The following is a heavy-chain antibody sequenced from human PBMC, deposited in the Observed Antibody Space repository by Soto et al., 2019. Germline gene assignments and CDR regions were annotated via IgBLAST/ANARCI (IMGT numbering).Heavy chain of an antibody. J-gene: IGHJ6*02. Sequence: QVQLVESGGGVVQPGRSLRLSCAASGFTFSSYAMHWVRQAPGKGLEWVAVISYDGSNKYYADSVKGRFTISRDNSKNTLYLQRNSLRAEDTAVYYCARERRDGIAAAGTMLYYYYGMDVWGQGTTVTVSS. V-gene: IGHV3-30-3*01. CDR2: ISYDGSNK. D-gene: IGHD6-13*01. CDR1: GFTFSSYA. CDR3: ARERRDGIAAAGTMLYYYYGMDV.